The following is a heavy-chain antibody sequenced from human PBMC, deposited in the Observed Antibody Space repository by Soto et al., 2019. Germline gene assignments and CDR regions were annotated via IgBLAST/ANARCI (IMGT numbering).Heavy chain of an antibody. CDR1: GGTFSSYT. D-gene: IGHD3-9*01. Sequence: SVKVSCKASGGTFSSYTISWVRQAPGQGLEWMGRVIPILGIANYAQKFQGRVTITADKSTSTAYMELSSLRSEDTAVYYCARDILTGYGGPDAFDIWGQGTMVTVSS. J-gene: IGHJ3*02. CDR2: VIPILGIA. V-gene: IGHV1-69*04. CDR3: ARDILTGYGGPDAFDI.